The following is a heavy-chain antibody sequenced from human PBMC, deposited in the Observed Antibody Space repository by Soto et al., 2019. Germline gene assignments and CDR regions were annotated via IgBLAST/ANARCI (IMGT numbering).Heavy chain of an antibody. CDR1: GYSFTSYW. CDR2: IYPGDSDT. J-gene: IGHJ4*02. Sequence: GESLKISCKGSGYSFTSYWIGWVRQMPGKGLEWMGIIYPGDSDTRYSPSFQGQVTISADKSISTAYLQWSSLKASDTAMYYCARTKTYYYDSSGYYAYYFDYWGQGTLVTVSS. D-gene: IGHD3-22*01. V-gene: IGHV5-51*01. CDR3: ARTKTYYYDSSGYYAYYFDY.